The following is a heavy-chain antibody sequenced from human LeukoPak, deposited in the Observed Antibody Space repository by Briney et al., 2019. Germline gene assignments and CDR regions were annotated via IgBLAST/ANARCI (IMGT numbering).Heavy chain of an antibody. D-gene: IGHD2-21*02. CDR2: IYSGGST. V-gene: IGHV3-66*01. CDR1: GFTVSSNY. CDR3: ARGPYCGGDCYPPYYYYGMDV. J-gene: IGHJ6*02. Sequence: GGSLRLSCAASGFTVSSNYMSWVRQAPGKGLEWVSVIYSGGSTYYADSVKGRFTISRDNSKNTLYLQMNSLRAEDTAMYYCARGPYCGGDCYPPYYYYGMDVWGQGTTVTVSS.